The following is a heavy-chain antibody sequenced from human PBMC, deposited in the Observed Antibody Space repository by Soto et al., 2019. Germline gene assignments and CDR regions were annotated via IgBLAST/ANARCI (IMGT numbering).Heavy chain of an antibody. D-gene: IGHD1-26*01. CDR1: GYTFTSYY. CDR2: INPSGGST. V-gene: IGHV1-46*01. Sequence: QVQLVQSGAEVKKPGASVKVSCKASGYTFTSYYMHWVRQAPGQGLEWMGIINPSGGSTSYAQKYERRVTMTRDNSTSPVYMELSSLRSEDTAVYYCARERNGGSCFDPWGQGTLVTVSS. CDR3: ARERNGGSCFDP. J-gene: IGHJ5*02.